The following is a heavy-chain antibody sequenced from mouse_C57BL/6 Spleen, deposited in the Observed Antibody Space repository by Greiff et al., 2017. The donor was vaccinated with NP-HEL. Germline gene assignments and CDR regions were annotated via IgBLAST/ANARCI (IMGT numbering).Heavy chain of an antibody. D-gene: IGHD2-10*02. Sequence: VQLQQSGPELVKPGASVKISCKASGYAFSSSWMNWVKQRPGKGLEWIGRIYPGDGDTNYNGKFKGKATLTADKSSSTAYMQLSSLTSEDSAVYFCARGYGTGAFDYWGQGTTLTVSS. CDR2: IYPGDGDT. J-gene: IGHJ2*01. CDR1: GYAFSSSW. CDR3: ARGYGTGAFDY. V-gene: IGHV1-82*01.